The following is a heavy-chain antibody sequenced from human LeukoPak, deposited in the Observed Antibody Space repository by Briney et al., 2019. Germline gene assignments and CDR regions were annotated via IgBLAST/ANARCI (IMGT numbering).Heavy chain of an antibody. Sequence: GESLKISCKGSGYSFTSYCIGWVRQMPGKGLEWMGIIYPGDSDTRYSPSFQGQVTISADKSISTAYLQWSSLKASDTAMYYCARYSGYEGGDHDFDYWGQGTLVTVSS. CDR1: GYSFTSYC. V-gene: IGHV5-51*01. J-gene: IGHJ4*02. D-gene: IGHD5-12*01. CDR2: IYPGDSDT. CDR3: ARYSGYEGGDHDFDY.